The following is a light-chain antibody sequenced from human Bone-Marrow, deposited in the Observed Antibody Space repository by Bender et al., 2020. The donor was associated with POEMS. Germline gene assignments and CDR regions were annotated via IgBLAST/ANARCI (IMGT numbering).Light chain of an antibody. V-gene: IGLV1-40*01. CDR2: GNH. Sequence: QSVLTQPPSVSGAPGQRVTISCTGTSSNIGAGYDVHWYQLLPGTAPKLLIFGNHNRPSGVSHRFSGSKSGNTASLTISGLQAEDEADYFCSSYTTGSTLVIFGGGTKLTVL. CDR3: SSYTTGSTLVI. CDR1: SSNIGAGYD. J-gene: IGLJ2*01.